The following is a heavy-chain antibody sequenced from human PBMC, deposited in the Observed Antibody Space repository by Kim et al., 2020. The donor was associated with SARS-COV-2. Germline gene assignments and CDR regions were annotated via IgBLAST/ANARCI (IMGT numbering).Heavy chain of an antibody. CDR3: ARGPDQSGYFDY. Sequence: NYAQKFQGRVTITADESTSTAYMELSSLRSEDTAVYYCARGPDQSGYFDYWGQGTLVTVSS. J-gene: IGHJ4*02. V-gene: IGHV1-69*01. D-gene: IGHD2-2*01.